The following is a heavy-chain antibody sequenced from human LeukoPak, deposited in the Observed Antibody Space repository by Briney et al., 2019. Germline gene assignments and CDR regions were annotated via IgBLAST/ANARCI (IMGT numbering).Heavy chain of an antibody. J-gene: IGHJ4*02. Sequence: GGSLRLSCAASGFTFSAYAMSWVRQAPGRGLEWVSAISGSGGSTYYADSVKGRFTISRDNSKNTLYLQMNSLRAEDTAVYYCAKHSLFSSGYQDYWGQGTLVTVSS. CDR3: AKHSLFSSGYQDY. CDR2: ISGSGGST. D-gene: IGHD3-22*01. V-gene: IGHV3-23*01. CDR1: GFTFSAYA.